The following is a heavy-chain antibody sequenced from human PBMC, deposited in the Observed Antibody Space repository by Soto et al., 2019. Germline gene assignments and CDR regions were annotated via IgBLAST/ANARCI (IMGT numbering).Heavy chain of an antibody. J-gene: IGHJ4*02. CDR2: IYYSGST. V-gene: IGHV4-39*07. CDR3: ARGSQLVTYCFDY. Sequence: SETLSLTCSVSGGSITSSNYYWGWIRQPPGRGLEWIGSIYYSGSTHHNPSLERRDTISVDKSNNQFSLKLSSVTAADTAVYYCARGSQLVTYCFDYWGQGTLVTVAS. CDR1: GGSITSSNYY. D-gene: IGHD6-13*01.